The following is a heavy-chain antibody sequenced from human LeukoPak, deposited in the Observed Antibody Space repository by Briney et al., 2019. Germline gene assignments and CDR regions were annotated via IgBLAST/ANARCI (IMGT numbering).Heavy chain of an antibody. Sequence: SETLSLTCTVSGGSISGYYWSWIRQPPGKGLEWIGYIYYSGSTNYNPSLKSRVTISVDTSKNQFSLKLRSVTAADTAVYYCARVEGYCRGGSCYSYFDYWGQGILVTVSS. CDR3: ARVEGYCRGGSCYSYFDY. D-gene: IGHD2-15*01. CDR2: IYYSGST. V-gene: IGHV4-59*08. CDR1: GGSISGYY. J-gene: IGHJ4*02.